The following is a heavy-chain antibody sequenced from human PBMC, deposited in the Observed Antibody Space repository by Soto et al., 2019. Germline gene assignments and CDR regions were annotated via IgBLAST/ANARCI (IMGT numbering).Heavy chain of an antibody. V-gene: IGHV3-23*01. CDR1: GFTFSSYA. D-gene: IGHD5-12*01. Sequence: EVQLLESGGGLVQPGGSLRLSCAASGFTFSSYAMSWVRQAPGKGLEWVSAISGSGGSTYYADSVKGRFTISRDNSKNTLYLQMNILRAEDTAVYYCAKLGRGYSGRRGGWFDPWGQGSLVTVSS. CDR2: ISGSGGST. J-gene: IGHJ5*02. CDR3: AKLGRGYSGRRGGWFDP.